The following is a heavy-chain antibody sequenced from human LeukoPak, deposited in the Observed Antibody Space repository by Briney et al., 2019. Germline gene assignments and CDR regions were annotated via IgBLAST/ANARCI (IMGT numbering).Heavy chain of an antibody. D-gene: IGHD3-22*01. V-gene: IGHV4-39*02. J-gene: IGHJ4*02. CDR3: AKRDDSGGNLVDL. CDR1: RGSIRSGNPY. CDR2: IYYSGST. Sequence: SQTLSPTPTVSRGSIRSGNPYWAWIRQPPGKRLEWIGSIYYSGSTYYNPSLENRVTISIDTSKNHFSLTLSSLSAADTSVYYCAKRDDSGGNLVDLWGQGTLVTVS.